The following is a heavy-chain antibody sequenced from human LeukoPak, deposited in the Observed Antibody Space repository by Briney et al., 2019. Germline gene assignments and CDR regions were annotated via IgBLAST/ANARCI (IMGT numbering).Heavy chain of an antibody. CDR1: GFTFSSYA. D-gene: IGHD4-17*01. CDR2: ISYDGSNK. CDR3: ARDMTTETTGDY. J-gene: IGHJ4*02. Sequence: GGSLRLSCAASGFTFSSYAMHWVRQAPGKGLEWVAVISYDGSNKYHADSVKGRFTISRDNSKNTLYLQMNSLRAEDTAVYYCARDMTTETTGDYWGQGTLVTVSS. V-gene: IGHV3-30-3*01.